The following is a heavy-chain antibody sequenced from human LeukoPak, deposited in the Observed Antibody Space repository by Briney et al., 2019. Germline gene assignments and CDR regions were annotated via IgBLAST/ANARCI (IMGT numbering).Heavy chain of an antibody. J-gene: IGHJ4*02. Sequence: GGSLRLSCAASGFTVSSNYMSWVRQAPGKGLEWVSVIYSGGSTYYADSVKGRFTNSRDNSKNTLYLQMNSLRAEDTAVYYCASDDGSSWPLRYDYWGQGTLVTVSS. CDR2: IYSGGST. CDR3: ASDDGSSWPLRYDY. V-gene: IGHV3-53*01. D-gene: IGHD6-13*01. CDR1: GFTVSSNY.